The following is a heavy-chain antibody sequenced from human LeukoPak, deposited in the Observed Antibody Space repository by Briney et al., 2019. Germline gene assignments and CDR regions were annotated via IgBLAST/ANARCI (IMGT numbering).Heavy chain of an antibody. J-gene: IGHJ4*02. CDR2: IRYDGSNK. CDR1: GFTFSSYG. V-gene: IGHV3-30*02. D-gene: IGHD3-22*01. Sequence: PGGSLRLSCAASGFTFSSYGMHWVRQAPGKGLEWVAFIRYDGSNKYYADSVKGRFTISRDNSKNTLYLQMNSLRAEDTAVYYCAKANYYDSSGYYYGVNYWGQGTLVTVSS. CDR3: AKANYYDSSGYYYGVNY.